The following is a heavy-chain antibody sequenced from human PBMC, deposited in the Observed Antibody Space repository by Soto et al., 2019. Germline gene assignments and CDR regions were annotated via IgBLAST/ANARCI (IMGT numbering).Heavy chain of an antibody. CDR3: AREGDIVVVVAEGAFDI. Sequence: GGSLRLSCAASGFTFSSYWMSWVRQAPGKGLEWVANIKQDGSEKYYVDSVKGRFTISRDNAKNSLYLQMNSLRAEDTVLYYCAREGDIVVVVAEGAFDIWGQGTMVTVS. V-gene: IGHV3-7*01. J-gene: IGHJ3*02. CDR2: IKQDGSEK. D-gene: IGHD2-15*01. CDR1: GFTFSSYW.